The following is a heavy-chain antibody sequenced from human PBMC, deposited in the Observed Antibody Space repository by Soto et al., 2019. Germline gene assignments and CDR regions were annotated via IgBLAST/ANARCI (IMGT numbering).Heavy chain of an antibody. V-gene: IGHV3-23*01. CDR2: IRGSGVNT. Sequence: EVQLLESGGGLVQPGESLRLSCAASGFTFSSYAMSWVRQAPGKGLEWVSLIRGSGVNTYYADSVKGRFTISRDNSKNTLYLQMNSLRAEDTAVYYCSKRLSGDYGSFDVWGQGTMVTVSS. CDR1: GFTFSSYA. CDR3: SKRLSGDYGSFDV. J-gene: IGHJ3*01. D-gene: IGHD4-17*01.